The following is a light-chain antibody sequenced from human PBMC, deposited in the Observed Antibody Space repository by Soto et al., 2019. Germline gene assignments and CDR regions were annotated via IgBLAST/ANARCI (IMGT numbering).Light chain of an antibody. CDR1: QSVVINY. J-gene: IGKJ1*01. Sequence: ENVLTQSPGTLSLSPGERATLSCRASQSVVINYLAWYQQKPGQAPRLLIYGASNRATGIPDRFSGSGSGTDFTLTISRLEPEDSAVYYCQQYGTSPWTFGQGTKVEIK. CDR3: QQYGTSPWT. CDR2: GAS. V-gene: IGKV3-20*01.